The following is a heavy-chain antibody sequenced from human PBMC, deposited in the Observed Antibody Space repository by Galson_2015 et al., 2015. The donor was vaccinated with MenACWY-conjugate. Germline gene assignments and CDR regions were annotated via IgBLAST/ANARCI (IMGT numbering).Heavy chain of an antibody. CDR3: ARAVSRLPSQRRKNGMDG. J-gene: IGHJ6*02. Sequence: SLRLSCATSGFTFSTYWMTWVRQAPGRGLVWVSRINGDASTTDHANSVRGRFTISRDNTKNTLYLQMNSLRAEDAAVYYCARAVSRLPSQRRKNGMDGWGQGTTVTGAS. D-gene: IGHD2/OR15-2a*01. CDR1: GFTFSTYW. CDR2: INGDASTT. V-gene: IGHV3-74*01.